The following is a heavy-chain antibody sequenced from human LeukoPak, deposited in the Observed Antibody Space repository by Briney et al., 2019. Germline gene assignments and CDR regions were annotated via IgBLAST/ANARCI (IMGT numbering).Heavy chain of an antibody. CDR1: GGSISSYY. J-gene: IGHJ4*02. Sequence: SETLSLTCTVSGGSISSYYWSWIRQTPGKGLEWIGDIYYSGGTNYNPSLKSRVTISVDTSKNQFSLKLSFVTAADTAVYFCARWDYAGNSKYYFDYWGQGTLVTVSP. D-gene: IGHD4-23*01. CDR2: IYYSGGT. V-gene: IGHV4-59*08. CDR3: ARWDYAGNSKYYFDY.